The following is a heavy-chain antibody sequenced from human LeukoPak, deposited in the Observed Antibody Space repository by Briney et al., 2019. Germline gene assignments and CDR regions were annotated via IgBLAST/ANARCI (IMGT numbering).Heavy chain of an antibody. V-gene: IGHV3-53*01. Sequence: GGSLRLSCAASGFTVSSNDMSWVRQAPGKGLECMSVIYSGGSTNYADSVKGRLTISRDNSKNTLYLQMNSLRAEDTAVYYCARVVDHDYGDYYLDYWGQGTLVTVSS. CDR3: ARVVDHDYGDYYLDY. CDR2: IYSGGST. D-gene: IGHD4-17*01. CDR1: GFTVSSND. J-gene: IGHJ4*02.